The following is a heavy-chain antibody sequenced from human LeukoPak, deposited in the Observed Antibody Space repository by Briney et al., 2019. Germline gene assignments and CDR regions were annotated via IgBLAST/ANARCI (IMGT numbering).Heavy chain of an antibody. J-gene: IGHJ4*02. CDR2: ISYDGSNK. D-gene: IGHD6-13*01. V-gene: IGHV3-30*03. CDR3: ARSDGSNWYGGDDY. CDR1: GFTFSRYG. Sequence: PGRSLRLSCAASGFTFSRYGMHWVRQAPGKGLEWVAVISYDGSNKNHADSVKGRFNISRDNSKNTLYLQMNSLRAEDTAVYYCARSDGSNWYGGDDYWGQGTLVTVSS.